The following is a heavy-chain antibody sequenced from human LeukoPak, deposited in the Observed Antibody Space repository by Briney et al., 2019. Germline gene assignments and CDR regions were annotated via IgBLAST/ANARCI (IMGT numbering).Heavy chain of an antibody. CDR3: ARGGIVVVPAAISLRYYFDY. CDR1: GFTFSSYA. V-gene: IGHV3-30-3*01. J-gene: IGHJ4*02. CDR2: ISYDGSNK. Sequence: PGGSLRLSCAASGFTFSSYAMHWVRQAPGKGLEWVAVISYDGSNKYYADSVKGRFTISRDNSKNTLYLQMNSLRAEDTAVYYCARGGIVVVPAAISLRYYFDYWGQGTLVTVSS. D-gene: IGHD2-2*01.